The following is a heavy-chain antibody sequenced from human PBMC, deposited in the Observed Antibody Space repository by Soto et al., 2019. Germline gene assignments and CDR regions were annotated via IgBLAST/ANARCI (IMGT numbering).Heavy chain of an antibody. CDR2: IYPGDSDT. J-gene: IGHJ4*02. CDR3: ARGPVPSSWGYYFDY. V-gene: IGHV5-51*01. Sequence: PGESLKISCKGSGYSFTSYWIGWVRQMPGKGLEWMGIIYPGDSDTRYSPSFQGQVTISADKSISTAYLQWSSLKASDTAMYYCARGPVPSSWGYYFDYWGQGTLVTVSS. D-gene: IGHD6-13*01. CDR1: GYSFTSYW.